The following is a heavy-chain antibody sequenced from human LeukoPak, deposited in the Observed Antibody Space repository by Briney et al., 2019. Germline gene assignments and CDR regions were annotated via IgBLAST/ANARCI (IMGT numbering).Heavy chain of an antibody. V-gene: IGHV3-30-3*01. CDR1: GFTFSSYA. Sequence: PGRSLRLSCAASGFTFSSYAMHWVRQAPGKGLEWVAVISYDGSNKYYADSVKGRFTISRDNSKNTLYLQMNSLRAEDTAVYYCARGSVATIAPIDYWGQGTLVTVSS. D-gene: IGHD5-24*01. J-gene: IGHJ4*02. CDR3: ARGSVATIAPIDY. CDR2: ISYDGSNK.